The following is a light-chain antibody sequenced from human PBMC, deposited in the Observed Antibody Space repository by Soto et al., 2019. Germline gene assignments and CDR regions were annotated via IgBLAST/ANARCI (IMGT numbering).Light chain of an antibody. CDR1: SSDVGGYNF. Sequence: QSVLTQPASVSGSPGQSITISCTGTSSDVGGYNFVSWYQHHPGKAPKLMIFEVSNRPSGVSNRFSGSKSGNTASLTISGLQADDDAAYFFTSYRIGSTPVVFGGGTKLTVL. CDR2: EVS. J-gene: IGLJ2*01. V-gene: IGLV2-14*01. CDR3: TSYRIGSTPVV.